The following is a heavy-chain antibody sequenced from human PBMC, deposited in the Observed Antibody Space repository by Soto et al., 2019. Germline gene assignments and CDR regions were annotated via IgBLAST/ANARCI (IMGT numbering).Heavy chain of an antibody. Sequence: GASVKVSCKASGFTFTSSAMQWVRQARGQRLEWIGWIVVGSGNTNYAQKFQERVTITSDMSTSTAYMELSSLRSEDTAVYYCAADRGVTTVFKTWGQGTLVTVSS. J-gene: IGHJ4*02. CDR3: AADRGVTTVFKT. D-gene: IGHD4-4*01. CDR2: IVVGSGNT. CDR1: GFTFTSSA. V-gene: IGHV1-58*02.